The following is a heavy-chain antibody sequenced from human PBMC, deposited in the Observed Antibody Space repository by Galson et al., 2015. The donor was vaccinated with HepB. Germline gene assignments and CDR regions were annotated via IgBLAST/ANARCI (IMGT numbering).Heavy chain of an antibody. Sequence: SLSLSCAASGFTFGTYAMHWVRQSPGKGLDWVAVTSNDGSDTSYADSVKGRFTISRDNSRNTLYLHMNSLRPEDTAVYYCTRDSYRRRDLPWNRRGGFDIWGQGTMVIISS. CDR2: TSNDGSDT. V-gene: IGHV3-30*04. J-gene: IGHJ3*02. D-gene: IGHD2-15*01. CDR1: GFTFGTYA. CDR3: TRDSYRRRDLPWNRRGGFDI.